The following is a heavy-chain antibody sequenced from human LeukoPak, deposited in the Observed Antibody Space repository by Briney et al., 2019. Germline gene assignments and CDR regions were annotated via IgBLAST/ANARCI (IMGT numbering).Heavy chain of an antibody. CDR1: GFTFSSYS. CDR3: ARGDLYNILTGYYYYGMDV. CDR2: ISSSSSYI. V-gene: IGHV3-21*01. J-gene: IGHJ6*04. Sequence: GGSLRLSCAASGFTFSSYSMNWVRQAPGKGLEWVSSISSSSSYIYYADSVKGRFTISRDNAKNSLYLQMNSLRAEDTAVYYCARGDLYNILTGYYYYGMDVWGKGTTVTVSS. D-gene: IGHD3-9*01.